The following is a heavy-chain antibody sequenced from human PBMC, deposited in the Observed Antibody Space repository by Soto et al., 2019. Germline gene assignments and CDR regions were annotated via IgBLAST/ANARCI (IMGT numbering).Heavy chain of an antibody. J-gene: IGHJ4*02. CDR1: GGTFSSYT. Sequence: QVQLVQSGAEVKKPGSSVKVSCKASGGTFSSYTISWVRQAPGQGFEWMGRIIPILGIANYAQKFQGRVTITADKSTSTANMELSSLRSEDTAVYYCARGLNNGDYWGQGTLVTVSS. CDR2: IIPILGIA. CDR3: ARGLNNGDY. V-gene: IGHV1-69*02. D-gene: IGHD1-1*01.